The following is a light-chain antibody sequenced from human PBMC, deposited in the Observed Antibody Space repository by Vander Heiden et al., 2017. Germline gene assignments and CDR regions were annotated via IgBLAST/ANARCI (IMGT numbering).Light chain of an antibody. Sequence: QSALTQPASVSGSPGQSITISCTGTSSDVGSYNLVSWYQQHPGKAPKLMISEVNKRPSGVSNRFSGSKSGNTASLTISGLQAEDEADYYCCSYAGSSTSWVFGGGTKLTVL. V-gene: IGLV2-23*02. CDR2: EVN. J-gene: IGLJ3*02. CDR3: CSYAGSSTSWV. CDR1: SSDVGSYNL.